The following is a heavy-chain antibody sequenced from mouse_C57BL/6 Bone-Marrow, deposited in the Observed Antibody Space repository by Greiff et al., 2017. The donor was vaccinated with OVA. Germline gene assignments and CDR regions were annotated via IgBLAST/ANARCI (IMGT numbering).Heavy chain of an antibody. D-gene: IGHD2-2*01. V-gene: IGHV1-81*01. CDR1: GYTFTSYG. Sequence: VQLQQSGAELARPGASVKLSCKASGYTFTSYGISWVKQRTVQGLEWIGEIYPRSGNTYYNEKFKGKATLTADKSSSTAYMELRSLTSEDSAVYFCARVGYDPYYAMDYWGQGTSVTVSS. CDR3: ARVGYDPYYAMDY. CDR2: IYPRSGNT. J-gene: IGHJ4*01.